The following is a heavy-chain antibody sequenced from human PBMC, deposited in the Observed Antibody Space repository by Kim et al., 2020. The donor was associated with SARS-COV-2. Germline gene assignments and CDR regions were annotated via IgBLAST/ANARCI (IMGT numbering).Heavy chain of an antibody. J-gene: IGHJ4*02. CDR2: ISAYDGKT. CDR3: ATSRTGWYEY. D-gene: IGHD6-19*01. CDR1: GYTFTTYM. V-gene: IGHV1-18*01. Sequence: ASVKVSCKASGYTFTTYMISWVRQAPRQGLEWLGWISAYDGKTNYEQRLQGRVSMTTDTSTATAYMELRGLRSDDTAVYYCATSRTGWYEYWGQGTLLSVSS.